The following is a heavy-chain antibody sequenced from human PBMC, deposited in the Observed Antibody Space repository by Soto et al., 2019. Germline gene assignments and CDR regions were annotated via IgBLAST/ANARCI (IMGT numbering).Heavy chain of an antibody. CDR1: GFTFSNYS. J-gene: IGHJ5*02. CDR2: ISGSSSTI. Sequence: GGSLRLSCTASGFTFSNYSMNWVRQAPGKRLEWISYISGSSSTIFYAASVKGRFTISRDNAKDSLFLHMSTLRDEDTAVYYCARSNWFDPWDQGTLVTVSS. CDR3: ARSNWFDP. V-gene: IGHV3-48*02.